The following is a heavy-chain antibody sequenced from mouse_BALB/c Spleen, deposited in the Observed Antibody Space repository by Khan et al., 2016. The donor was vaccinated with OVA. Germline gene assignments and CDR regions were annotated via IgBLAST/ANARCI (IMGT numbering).Heavy chain of an antibody. D-gene: IGHD2-4*01. V-gene: IGHV2-2*02. CDR3: ARNYDYDEGLAY. CDR1: GFSLTTYG. J-gene: IGHJ3*01. CDR2: IWSGGST. Sequence: QVQLKQSGPGLVQPSQSLSITCTVSGFSLTTYGVHWVRQSPGKGLEWLGVIWSGGSTDYNAAFISRLSISKDSSKSQVFFKMNSLQVNDTAIYYCARNYDYDEGLAYWGQWTLVTVSA.